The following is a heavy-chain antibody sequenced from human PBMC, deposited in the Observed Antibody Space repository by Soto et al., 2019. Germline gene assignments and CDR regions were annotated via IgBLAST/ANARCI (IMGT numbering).Heavy chain of an antibody. CDR2: ISGSGGST. D-gene: IGHD3-10*01. Sequence: PGGSLRLSCAASGFTFSSYAMSWVRQAPGKGLEWVSAISGSGGSTYYADSVKGRFTISRDNSKNSLYLQMNSLRAADTDVYYCAKDPYYYGSGSPTFFDYWGQGTLVTASS. CDR3: AKDPYYYGSGSPTFFDY. CDR1: GFTFSSYA. V-gene: IGHV3-23*01. J-gene: IGHJ4*02.